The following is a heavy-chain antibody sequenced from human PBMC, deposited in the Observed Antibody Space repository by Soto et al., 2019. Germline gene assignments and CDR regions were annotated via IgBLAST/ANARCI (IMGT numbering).Heavy chain of an antibody. J-gene: IGHJ4*02. CDR2: IYYSGST. V-gene: IGHV4-31*03. Sequence: SETLSLTCTVSGGSISSGGYYWSWIRQHPGKGLEWIGYIYYSGSTYYNPSLKSRVTISVDTSKNQFSLKLSSVTAADTAVYYFARCSTSANYFDYSGQGTLVIGSS. CDR1: GGSISSGGYY. CDR3: ARCSTSANYFDY. D-gene: IGHD2-2*01.